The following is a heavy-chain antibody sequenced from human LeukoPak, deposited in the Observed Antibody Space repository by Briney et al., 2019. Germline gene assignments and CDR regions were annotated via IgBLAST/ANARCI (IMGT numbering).Heavy chain of an antibody. CDR3: ARAPYDDLQKMDV. CDR2: IMPMIDTS. CDR1: GGTFNSDA. D-gene: IGHD1-1*01. V-gene: IGHV1-69*04. J-gene: IGHJ6*02. Sequence: SVKVSCKASGGTFNSDAVTWVRQAPGQGLEWMGRIMPMIDTSTYAQKFQGRVTFTADKSTSTAYVEVARLKSEDTAVYFCARAPYDDLQKMDVWGQGTSVIVSS.